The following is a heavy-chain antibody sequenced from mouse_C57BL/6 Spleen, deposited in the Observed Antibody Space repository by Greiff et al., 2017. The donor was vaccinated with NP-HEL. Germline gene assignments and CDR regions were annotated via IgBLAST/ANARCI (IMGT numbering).Heavy chain of an antibody. J-gene: IGHJ4*01. V-gene: IGHV10-1*01. Sequence: EVHLVESGGGLVQPKGSLKLSCAASGFSFNTYAMNWVRQAPGKGLEWVARIRSKSNNYATYYADSVKDRFTISRDDSESMLYLQMNNLKTEDTAMYYCVGGRGYAMDYWGQGTSVTVSS. CDR1: GFSFNTYA. CDR3: VGGRGYAMDY. CDR2: IRSKSNNYAT.